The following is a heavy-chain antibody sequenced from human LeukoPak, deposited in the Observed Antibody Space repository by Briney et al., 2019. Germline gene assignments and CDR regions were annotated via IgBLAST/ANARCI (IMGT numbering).Heavy chain of an antibody. V-gene: IGHV4-39*01. CDR1: GGSISSSSYY. CDR2: IYYSGST. Sequence: SETLSLTCTVSGGSISSSSYYWGWIRQPPGKGLEWIGSIYYSGSTYYNPSLKSRVTISVDTSKNQFSLKLSSVTAADTAVYYCAIRMIEVVPAADDTWFDPWGQGTLVTVSS. CDR3: AIRMIEVVPAADDTWFDP. D-gene: IGHD2-2*01. J-gene: IGHJ5*02.